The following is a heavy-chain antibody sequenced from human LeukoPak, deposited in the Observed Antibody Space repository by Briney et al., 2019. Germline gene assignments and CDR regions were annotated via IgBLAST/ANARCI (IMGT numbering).Heavy chain of an antibody. V-gene: IGHV3-23*01. CDR1: GFTFSIYW. CDR2: ISGADSST. D-gene: IGHD5-12*01. Sequence: GGSLRLSCAASGFTFSIYWMHWVRQAPGKGLEWVSAISGADSSTYYADSVKGRSTISRDNSKNTLYLQMSSLRAEDTAVYYCAKSASENGYVRRYFDYWGQGTLVTVSS. CDR3: AKSASENGYVRRYFDY. J-gene: IGHJ4*02.